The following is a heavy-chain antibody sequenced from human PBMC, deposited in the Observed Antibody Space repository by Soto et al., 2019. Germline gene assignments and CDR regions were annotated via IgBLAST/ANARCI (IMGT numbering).Heavy chain of an antibody. J-gene: IGHJ6*02. CDR1: GGSFSGYY. CDR3: ARDWDITMVRVMISGPGARLYGMDV. D-gene: IGHD3-10*01. V-gene: IGHV4-34*01. CDR2: INHSGST. Sequence: SETLSLTCAVYGGSFSGYYWSWIRQPPGKGLEWTGEINHSGSTNYNSSLKSRVTISVDTSKNQFSLKLSSVTAADTAVYYCARDWDITMVRVMISGPGARLYGMDVWGQGTTVTVSS.